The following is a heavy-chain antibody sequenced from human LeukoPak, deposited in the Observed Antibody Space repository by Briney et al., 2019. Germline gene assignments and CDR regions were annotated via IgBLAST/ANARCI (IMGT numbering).Heavy chain of an antibody. CDR2: IYSGGST. D-gene: IGHD1-26*01. CDR1: GFTVSSNY. Sequence: GGSLRLSCAASGFTVSSNYMSWVRQAPGKGLEWVSVIYSGGSTYYADSVKGRFTISRDNSKNTLYLQMNSLRAEDTAVYYCARGELLRLYYYYMDVWGKGTTVTVSS. CDR3: ARGELLRLYYYYMDV. V-gene: IGHV3-66*01. J-gene: IGHJ6*03.